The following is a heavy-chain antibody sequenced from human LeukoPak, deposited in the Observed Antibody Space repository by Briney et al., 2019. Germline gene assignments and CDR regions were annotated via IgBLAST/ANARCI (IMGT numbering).Heavy chain of an antibody. D-gene: IGHD6-19*01. CDR1: GGSIRSYY. V-gene: IGHV4-59*01. Sequence: SETLSLTCTVSGGSIRSYYLSWIRQPPRKGLEWVGYIYYSGSTNYNPSLKSRVTISVDTSKNQFSLKLSSVTAADTAVYYCASAAAPSSGWYRAPYYYYMDVWGKGTTVTVSS. CDR2: IYYSGST. CDR3: ASAAAPSSGWYRAPYYYYMDV. J-gene: IGHJ6*03.